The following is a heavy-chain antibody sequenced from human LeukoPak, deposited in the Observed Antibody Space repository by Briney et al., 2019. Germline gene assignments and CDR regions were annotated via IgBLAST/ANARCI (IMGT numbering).Heavy chain of an antibody. J-gene: IGHJ1*01. CDR1: GGSFSGYY. V-gene: IGHV4-34*01. CDR2: INDSGST. CDR3: AREKNNAEYFQH. Sequence: SETLSLTCAVYGGSFSGYYWSWIRQPPGKGLEWIGEINDSGSTNYNPSLKSRVTISVDTSKNQFSLKLSSVTAADTAVYYCAREKNNAEYFQHWSQGTLVTVSS. D-gene: IGHD1/OR15-1a*01.